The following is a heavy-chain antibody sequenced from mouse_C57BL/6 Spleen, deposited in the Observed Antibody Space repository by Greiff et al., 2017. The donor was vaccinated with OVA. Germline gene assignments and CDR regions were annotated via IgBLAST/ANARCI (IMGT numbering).Heavy chain of an antibody. Sequence: KLMEKEGKKEKNGGSMTLKSAGSKLNFSDYGMHWVRQAPEKGLEWVAYISSGSSTIYYADTVKGRFTITRDNAKNTLFLQMTSLRSEDTAMYYCAREDYYGSGYWYFDVWGTGTTVTVSS. V-gene: IGHV5-17*01. J-gene: IGHJ1*03. CDR3: AREDYYGSGYWYFDV. CDR1: KLNFSDYG. D-gene: IGHD1-1*01. CDR2: ISSGSSTI.